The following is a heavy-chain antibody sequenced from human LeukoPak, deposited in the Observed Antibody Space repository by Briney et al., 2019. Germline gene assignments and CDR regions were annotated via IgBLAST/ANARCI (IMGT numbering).Heavy chain of an antibody. V-gene: IGHV3-7*01. CDR2: IKQDGSEK. CDR3: ARQPYQWLDAFDI. Sequence: GGSLRLSCAASGFTFSSYWMSWVRQAPGKGLEWVANIKQDGSEKYYVDSVKGRFTISRDNAKNSLYLQMNSLRAEDTAVYYCARQPYQWLDAFDIWGQGTMVTVSS. CDR1: GFTFSSYW. J-gene: IGHJ3*02. D-gene: IGHD6-19*01.